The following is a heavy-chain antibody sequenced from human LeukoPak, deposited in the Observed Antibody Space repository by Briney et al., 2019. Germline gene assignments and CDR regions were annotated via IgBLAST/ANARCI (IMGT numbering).Heavy chain of an antibody. CDR2: INPNSGGT. V-gene: IGHV1-2*02. CDR1: GYTFTGYY. CDR3: ARGYCSSTSCYVSGGDYFDY. Sequence: ASVKVSCKASGYTFTGYYMHWVRQAPGQGPEWMGWINPNSGGTNYAQKFQGRVTMSRDTSISTAYMELSRLRSDDTAVYYCARGYCSSTSCYVSGGDYFDYWGQGTLVTVSS. D-gene: IGHD2-2*01. J-gene: IGHJ4*02.